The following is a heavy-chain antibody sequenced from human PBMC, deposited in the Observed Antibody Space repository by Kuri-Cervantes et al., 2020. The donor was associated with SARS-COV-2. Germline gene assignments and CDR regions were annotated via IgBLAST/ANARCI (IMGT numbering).Heavy chain of an antibody. Sequence: SVTVSCKASGFTFTSSAVQWVRQARGQRLEWIGWIVVGSGNTNYAQKFQERVTITRDMSTSTAYMELSSLRSEDTAVYYCAADYDFWSGYQKSWGQGTLVTVSS. CDR1: GFTFTSSA. V-gene: IGHV1-58*01. J-gene: IGHJ5*02. CDR3: AADYDFWSGYQKS. CDR2: IVVGSGNT. D-gene: IGHD3-3*01.